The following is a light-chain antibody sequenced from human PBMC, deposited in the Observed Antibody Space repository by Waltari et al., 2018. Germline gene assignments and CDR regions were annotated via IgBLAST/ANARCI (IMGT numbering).Light chain of an antibody. CDR2: EGN. Sequence: QSALTQPASVSGSPGQSITISCTGTSRDVGSQDFNLVSWYQQHPGKAPKIMIYEGNKRPPGVSSRFSGSKSGNTASLTISGLQAEDEADYYCCSYAGSDTWVFGGGTKLTVL. J-gene: IGLJ3*02. V-gene: IGLV2-23*01. CDR3: CSYAGSDTWV. CDR1: SRDVGSQDFNL.